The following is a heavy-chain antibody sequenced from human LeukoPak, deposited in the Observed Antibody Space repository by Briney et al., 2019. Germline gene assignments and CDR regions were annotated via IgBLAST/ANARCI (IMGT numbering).Heavy chain of an antibody. CDR1: GGSFSSYY. D-gene: IGHD1-26*01. V-gene: IGHV4-59*01. CDR3: ARRETYYVFDY. Sequence: SESLSLTCNVAGGSFSSYYWSWVRQSPGKGLEWIGYINYSDSTFYNPSLRSRVTMSVDTSKRQFSLNLNSVTAADTAVYYSARRETYYVFDYWGQGTLVTVSS. CDR2: INYSDST. J-gene: IGHJ4*02.